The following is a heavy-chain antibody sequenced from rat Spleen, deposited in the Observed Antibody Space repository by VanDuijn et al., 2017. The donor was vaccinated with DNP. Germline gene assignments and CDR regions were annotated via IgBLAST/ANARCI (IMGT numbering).Heavy chain of an antibody. CDR1: GFTFSDYY. CDR2: ISTNGGST. Sequence: EVKLVESGGGLVQPGRSLKLSCAGSGFTFSDYYMAWVRQTPTKGLDWVASISTNGGSTFYRDSVKGRFTISRDNAKSTLYLQMNSLRSEDTATYYCKVGARYWGQGVMVTVSS. V-gene: IGHV5-27*01. D-gene: IGHD5-1*01. CDR3: KVGARY. J-gene: IGHJ2*01.